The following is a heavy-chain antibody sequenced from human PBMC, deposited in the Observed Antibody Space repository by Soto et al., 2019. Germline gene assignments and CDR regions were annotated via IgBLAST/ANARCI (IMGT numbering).Heavy chain of an antibody. CDR3: AKDWDTVTTQWYFDL. V-gene: IGHV4-59*01. D-gene: IGHD4-17*01. CDR1: CGSISSYY. J-gene: IGHJ2*01. Sequence: QVQLQESGPGLVKPSETLSLTCTVSCGSISSYYWSCIRQPPGKGLEWIGYIYYSGSTNYNPSLHRRITISVDTSKNQFSMNLSSVTAADTAGYYGAKDWDTVTTQWYFDLWGRGTLVTVSS. CDR2: IYYSGST.